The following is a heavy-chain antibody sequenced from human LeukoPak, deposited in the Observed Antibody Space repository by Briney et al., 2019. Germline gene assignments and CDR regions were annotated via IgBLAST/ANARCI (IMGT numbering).Heavy chain of an antibody. J-gene: IGHJ1*01. CDR1: GFTFKKYG. Sequence: GASLRLSCAASGFTFKKYGMAWVRQTPGKGLEWVSTIGEQYDDTHYADSVKGRFTISRDNSKNTVFLLMNGLRAEDTAVYYCAKAQTSSGWYLIHFQHWGQGTLVTVSS. CDR3: AKAQTSSGWYLIHFQH. CDR2: IGEQYDDT. V-gene: IGHV3-23*01. D-gene: IGHD6-19*01.